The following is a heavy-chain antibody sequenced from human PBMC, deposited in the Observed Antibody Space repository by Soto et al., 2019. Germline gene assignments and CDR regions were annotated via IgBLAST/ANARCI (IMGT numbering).Heavy chain of an antibody. CDR3: AKGPPTPVVVAATYVDY. Sequence: GGSLRLSCAASGFTFSSYAMSWVRQAPGKGLEWVSAISGSGGSTYYADSVKGRFTISRDNSKNTLYLQMNSLRAEDTAVYYCAKGPPTPVVVAATYVDYWGQGTLVTVSS. D-gene: IGHD2-15*01. V-gene: IGHV3-23*01. J-gene: IGHJ4*02. CDR2: ISGSGGST. CDR1: GFTFSSYA.